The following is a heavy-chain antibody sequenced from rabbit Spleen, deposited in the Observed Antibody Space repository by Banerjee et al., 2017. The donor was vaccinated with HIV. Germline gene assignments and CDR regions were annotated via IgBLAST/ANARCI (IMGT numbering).Heavy chain of an antibody. CDR2: INAVTGKP. CDR3: ARDAGSDAYIDGVFNL. Sequence: QEQLVESGGGLVQPEGSLTLTCKASGFSFSNKAVMCWVRQAPGKGLEWIACINAVTGKPVYASWAKGRSTFSKTSSTTVTLQLSSLTAADTATYFCARDAGSDAYIDGVFNLWGQGTLVTVS. V-gene: IGHV1S45*01. J-gene: IGHJ4*01. D-gene: IGHD4-2*01. CDR1: GFSFSNKAV.